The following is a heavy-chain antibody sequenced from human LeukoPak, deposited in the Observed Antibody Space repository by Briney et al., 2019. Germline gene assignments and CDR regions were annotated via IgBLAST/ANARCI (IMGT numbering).Heavy chain of an antibody. D-gene: IGHD6-13*01. Sequence: SETLSLTCTVSGGSISSSSYYWGWIRQPPGKGLEWIGSIYYSGSTYYNPSLKSRVTISVDTSKNQFSLKLSSVTAADTAVYYCARGGIAAAGHSYYFDYWGQGTLVTVSS. CDR2: IYYSGST. CDR1: GGSISSSSYY. J-gene: IGHJ4*02. CDR3: ARGGIAAAGHSYYFDY. V-gene: IGHV4-39*07.